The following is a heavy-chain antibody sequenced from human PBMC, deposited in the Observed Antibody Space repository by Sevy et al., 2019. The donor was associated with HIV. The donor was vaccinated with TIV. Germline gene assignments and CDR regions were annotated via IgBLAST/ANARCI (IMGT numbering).Heavy chain of an antibody. CDR2: MKQDGSEK. CDR1: GFTFSSYW. CDR3: VRGGVGGFSYSLDT. Sequence: GGSLRPSCAASGFTFSSYWMSWVRQAPGKGLEWVATMKQDGSEKYYVDSVKGRLTISRDKAKNSLYLQMNSLRAEDTAVYYCVRGGVGGFSYSLDTWGQGTLVTVSS. D-gene: IGHD5-18*01. V-gene: IGHV3-7*01. J-gene: IGHJ5*02.